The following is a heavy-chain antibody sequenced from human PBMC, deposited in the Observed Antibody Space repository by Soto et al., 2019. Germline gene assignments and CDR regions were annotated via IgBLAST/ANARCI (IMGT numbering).Heavy chain of an antibody. D-gene: IGHD5-18*01. CDR3: ASYSYGLYYFDY. V-gene: IGHV3-53*02. Sequence: EVQLVETGGGLIQPGGSLRLSCAASGFTVSSNYMSWVRQAPGKGLEWVSVIYSGGSTYYAESVKGRFTISRDNSKNTLYLQMNSLRAEDTAVYYCASYSYGLYYFDYWGQGTLVTVSS. CDR1: GFTVSSNY. J-gene: IGHJ4*02. CDR2: IYSGGST.